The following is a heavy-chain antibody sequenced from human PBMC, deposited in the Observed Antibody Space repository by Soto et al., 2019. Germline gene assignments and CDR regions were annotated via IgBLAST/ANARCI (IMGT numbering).Heavy chain of an antibody. CDR2: MNPNSGNT. CDR3: ARRGYSSSWYYYYYYGMDV. Sequence: QVQLVQSGAEVKKPWASVKVSCKASGYTFTSYDINWVRQATGQGLEWMGWMNPNSGNTGYAQKFQGRVTITRNTSISPAYMELSSLRSEDAAVYYCARRGYSSSWYYYYYYGMDVRGQGTTVTVSS. D-gene: IGHD6-13*01. J-gene: IGHJ6*02. CDR1: GYTFTSYD. V-gene: IGHV1-8*01.